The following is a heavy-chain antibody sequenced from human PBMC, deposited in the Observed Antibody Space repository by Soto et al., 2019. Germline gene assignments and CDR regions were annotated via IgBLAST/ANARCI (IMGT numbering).Heavy chain of an antibody. V-gene: IGHV4-39*01. CDR3: ASEVSSTDGMDV. CDR1: GDSSVSSSSYY. D-gene: IGHD2-15*01. CDR2: IYYTGNT. Sequence: SETLSLTCTVSGDSSVSSSSYYWGWIRQPPGKGLEWIGSIYYTGNTFYSPSFRSRLTISVDTSKSQYSLKLRSVTAADTATYYCASEVSSTDGMDVWGQGTTVTVSS. J-gene: IGHJ6*02.